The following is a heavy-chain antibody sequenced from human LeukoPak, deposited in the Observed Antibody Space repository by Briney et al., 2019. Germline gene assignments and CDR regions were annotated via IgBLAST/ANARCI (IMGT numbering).Heavy chain of an antibody. J-gene: IGHJ3*01. Sequence: GGSLRLSCAASGFSFNAFWVSWVRQAPGEGLEWVANIIQDGSQTHYVGSVRGRFTISRDNAQNSLYLQMNSLRAEDTAVYYCAREAIGTTAAFDVWGQGTMVAVSS. CDR1: GFSFNAFW. V-gene: IGHV3-7*01. CDR2: IIQDGSQT. D-gene: IGHD2/OR15-2a*01. CDR3: AREAIGTTAAFDV.